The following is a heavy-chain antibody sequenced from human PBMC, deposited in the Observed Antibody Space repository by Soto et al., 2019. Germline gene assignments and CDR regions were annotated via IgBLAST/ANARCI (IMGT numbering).Heavy chain of an antibody. J-gene: IGHJ4*02. CDR1: GFTFSNYG. Sequence: QVQLVESGGGVVQPGRSLRLSCAASGFTFSNYGMHWVRQAPGKRLEWVAVIWFDGSNKYYADSVKGRFTISRDNSKNPQYLYLTSLRAQHTAVYYCARWGYWYDYYPFDYWGQGTLVTVSS. D-gene: IGHD5-12*01. V-gene: IGHV3-33*01. CDR2: IWFDGSNK. CDR3: ARWGYWYDYYPFDY.